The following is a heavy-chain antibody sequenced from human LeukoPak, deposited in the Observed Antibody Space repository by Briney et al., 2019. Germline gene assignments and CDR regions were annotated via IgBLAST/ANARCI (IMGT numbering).Heavy chain of an antibody. D-gene: IGHD3-22*01. CDR1: GYSISSGYY. Sequence: PSETLSLTCTVSGYSISSGYYWGWIRQPPGKGLEWIGSIYHSGSTYYNLSLKSRLTISVDTSKNQFSLKLSSVTAADTAVYYCAREPRFDSSGYYSDYWGQETLVTVSS. V-gene: IGHV4-38-2*02. J-gene: IGHJ4*02. CDR2: IYHSGST. CDR3: AREPRFDSSGYYSDY.